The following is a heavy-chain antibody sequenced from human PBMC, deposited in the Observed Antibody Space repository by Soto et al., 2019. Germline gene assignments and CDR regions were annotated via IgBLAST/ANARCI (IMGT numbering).Heavy chain of an antibody. CDR1: GYSFTSYW. CDR3: ARLGYCSSTSCYDPLVYMDV. V-gene: IGHV5-51*01. J-gene: IGHJ6*03. Sequence: GESLKISCKGSGYSFTSYWIGWVRQMPGKGLEWMGIIYPCDSDTRYSPSFQVQVTIPADKSISTASLQWSSLKASDTAMYYCARLGYCSSTSCYDPLVYMDVWGKGTTVTVYS. D-gene: IGHD2-2*01. CDR2: IYPCDSDT.